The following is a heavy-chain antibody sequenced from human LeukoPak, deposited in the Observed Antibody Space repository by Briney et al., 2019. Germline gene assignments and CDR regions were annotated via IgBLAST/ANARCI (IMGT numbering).Heavy chain of an antibody. Sequence: ASVKVSCKASGYTFTGYYMHWVRQAPGQGLGWMGWINPNSGGTNYAQKFQGWVTMTRDTSISTAYMELSRLRSDDTAVYYCARGLRGYSYGNNWFDPWGQGTLVTVSS. CDR2: INPNSGGT. J-gene: IGHJ5*02. V-gene: IGHV1-2*04. D-gene: IGHD5-18*01. CDR3: ARGLRGYSYGNNWFDP. CDR1: GYTFTGYY.